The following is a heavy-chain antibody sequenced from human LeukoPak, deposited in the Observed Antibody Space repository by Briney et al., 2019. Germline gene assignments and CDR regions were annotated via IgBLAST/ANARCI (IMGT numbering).Heavy chain of an antibody. CDR1: GFTFSSYA. D-gene: IGHD6-13*01. J-gene: IGHJ4*02. CDR2: ISGSGGST. Sequence: GGAQRLSCAASGFTFSSYAMSWVRQAPGKGLEWVSAISGSGGSTYYADSVKGRFTISRDNSKNTLYLQMNSLRAEDTAVSYCAKISSSWYFLNYWGQGTLVTVSS. CDR3: AKISSSWYFLNY. V-gene: IGHV3-23*01.